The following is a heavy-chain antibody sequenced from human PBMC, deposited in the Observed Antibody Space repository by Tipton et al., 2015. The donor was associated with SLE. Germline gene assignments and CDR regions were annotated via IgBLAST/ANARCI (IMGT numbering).Heavy chain of an antibody. D-gene: IGHD2-21*01. Sequence: SLRLSCVASRFTFSNSDMNWVRQAPGKGLEWTSYISSSGSTIFYADSVKGRFTTSRVNSKNSLYLQMNSLRAEDTAVYYCVRQRNSCVGDVCYTSQRDWFDRWSQGTLVTVSS. CDR1: RFTFSNSD. V-gene: IGHV3-48*03. J-gene: IGHJ5*02. CDR3: VRQRNSCVGDVCYTSQRDWFDR. CDR2: ISSSGSTI.